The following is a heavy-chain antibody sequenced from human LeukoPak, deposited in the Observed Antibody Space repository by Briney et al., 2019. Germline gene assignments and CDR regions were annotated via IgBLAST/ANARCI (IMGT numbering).Heavy chain of an antibody. CDR2: IYYSGST. J-gene: IGHJ4*02. D-gene: IGHD6-13*01. V-gene: IGHV4-59*01. CDR3: ARMVSSWGKYYFDY. Sequence: SETLSLTCTVSGGSISSYYWSWIRHPPGKGLELIGYIYYSGSTNYNPSLKSRVTISVGTSKNQFSLKLSSVTAADTAVYYCARMVSSWGKYYFDYWGQGTLVTVSS. CDR1: GGSISSYY.